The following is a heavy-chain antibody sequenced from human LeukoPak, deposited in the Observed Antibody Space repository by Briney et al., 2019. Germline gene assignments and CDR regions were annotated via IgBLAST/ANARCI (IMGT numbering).Heavy chain of an antibody. J-gene: IGHJ4*02. CDR3: ARVGGYSGYDFLANGNYFDY. D-gene: IGHD5-12*01. V-gene: IGHV3-11*04. Sequence: PGGSLRLSCAASGFTFSDYYMSWIRQAPGKGLEWVSYISSSGSTIYYADSVKGRFTISRDNAKNSLYLQMNSLRAEDTAVYYCARVGGYSGYDFLANGNYFDYWGQGTLVTVSS. CDR1: GFTFSDYY. CDR2: ISSSGSTI.